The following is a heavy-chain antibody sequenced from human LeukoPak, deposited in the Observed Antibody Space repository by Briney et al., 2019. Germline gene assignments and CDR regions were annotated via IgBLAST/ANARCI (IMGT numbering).Heavy chain of an antibody. J-gene: IGHJ6*03. D-gene: IGHD4-17*01. Sequence: GESLKISCKGSGYSFTSYWIGWVRQMPGKGLEWTGIIYPADSDTRYSPSFQGQVTISADKSISTAYLQWSSLKASDTAMYYCARASNAHLDYGDYLDPRKYYHYMDVWGKGTTVTISS. CDR2: IYPADSDT. CDR1: GYSFTSYW. V-gene: IGHV5-51*01. CDR3: ARASNAHLDYGDYLDPRKYYHYMDV.